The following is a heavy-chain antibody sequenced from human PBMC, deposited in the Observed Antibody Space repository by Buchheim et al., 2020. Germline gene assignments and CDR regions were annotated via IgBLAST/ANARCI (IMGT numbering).Heavy chain of an antibody. CDR2: IWYDGSNK. CDR1: GFTFSHYG. Sequence: QVQLLESGGGVVQPGRSLRLSCAASGFTFSHYGLHWVRQAPGKGLEWVAVIWYDGSNKYYADSVKGRFTISRDNSKNTLYLQMNSLRAEDTAVYYCARDLSGDYDSSGYYGYWGQGTL. CDR3: ARDLSGDYDSSGYYGY. V-gene: IGHV3-33*01. D-gene: IGHD3-22*01. J-gene: IGHJ4*02.